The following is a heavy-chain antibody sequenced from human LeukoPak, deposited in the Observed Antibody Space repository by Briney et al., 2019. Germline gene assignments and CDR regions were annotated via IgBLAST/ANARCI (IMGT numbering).Heavy chain of an antibody. CDR2: INPNSGGT. J-gene: IGHJ4*02. Sequence: ASVKVSCKASGGTFSSYAISWVRQAPGQGLEWMGWINPNSGGTNYAQKFQGRVTMTRDTSISTAYMELSRLRSDDTAVYYCARDPTYYYDSSGPMWGQGTLVTVSS. V-gene: IGHV1-2*02. D-gene: IGHD3-22*01. CDR1: GGTFSSYA. CDR3: ARDPTYYYDSSGPM.